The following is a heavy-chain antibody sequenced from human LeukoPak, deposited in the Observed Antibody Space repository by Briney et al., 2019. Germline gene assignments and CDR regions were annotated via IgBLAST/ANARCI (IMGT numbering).Heavy chain of an antibody. Sequence: GASVKVSCKASGYTFTGYYMHSVRQAPGQGLEWMGWINPNSGGTNYAQKFQGRVTMTRDTSISTAYMELSRLRSDDTAVYYCASRVAMLWFGESDLDYWGQGTLVTVSS. D-gene: IGHD3-10*01. CDR1: GYTFTGYY. V-gene: IGHV1-2*02. J-gene: IGHJ4*02. CDR3: ASRVAMLWFGESDLDY. CDR2: INPNSGGT.